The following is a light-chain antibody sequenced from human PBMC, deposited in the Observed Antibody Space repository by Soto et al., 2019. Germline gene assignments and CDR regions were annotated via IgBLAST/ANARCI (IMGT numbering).Light chain of an antibody. CDR2: DAS. CDR3: QQYNSYSFWT. CDR1: QSISSW. J-gene: IGKJ1*01. Sequence: DIQVTQSPPTLSASVGDRVTITCRASQSISSWLAWYQQKPGKAPKLLIYDASSLESGVPSRFSGSGSGTEFTLTISSLQPDDFATYYCQQYNSYSFWTFGQGTKVDI. V-gene: IGKV1-5*01.